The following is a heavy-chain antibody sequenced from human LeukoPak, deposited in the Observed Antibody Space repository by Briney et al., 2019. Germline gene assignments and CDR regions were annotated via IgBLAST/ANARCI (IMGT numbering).Heavy chain of an antibody. CDR3: ARRTLCCGERFDP. J-gene: IGHJ5*02. CDR2: IYSSGST. D-gene: IGHD3-16*01. V-gene: IGHV4-28*01. Sequence: SDTLSLTCAVSGYSISSTNWWGWIRQPPGKGLEWIGYIYSSGSTNYNPSLKSRVIISVDTSKNQFSLKLSSVTAADTAVYYCARRTLCCGERFDPWGQGTLVTVSS. CDR1: GYSISSTNW.